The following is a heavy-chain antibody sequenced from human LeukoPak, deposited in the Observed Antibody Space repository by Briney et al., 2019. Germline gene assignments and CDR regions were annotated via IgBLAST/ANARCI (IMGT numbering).Heavy chain of an antibody. CDR3: ARGMGYYDSSGYPY. D-gene: IGHD3-22*01. CDR1: GFTFGSYS. J-gene: IGHJ4*02. V-gene: IGHV3-21*01. CDR2: ISSSSSYI. Sequence: GGSLRLSCAASGFTFGSYSMNWVRQAPGKGLEWVSSISSSSSYIYYADSVKGRFTISRDNAKNSLYLQMNSPRAEDTAVYYCARGMGYYDSSGYPYWGQGTLVTVSS.